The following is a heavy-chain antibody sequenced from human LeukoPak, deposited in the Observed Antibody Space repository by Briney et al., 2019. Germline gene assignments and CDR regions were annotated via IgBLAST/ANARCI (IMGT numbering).Heavy chain of an antibody. V-gene: IGHV1-24*01. CDR2: FDPEDGET. Sequence: ASVKVSCKVSGYTLTELSMHWVRQAPGKGLEWMGGFDPEDGETIYAQKFQGRVTMTEDTSTDTAYMELSSLRSEDTAVYYCATRRTGDRWVFTYYFDYWGQRTLVTVSS. D-gene: IGHD7-27*01. CDR3: ATRRTGDRWVFTYYFDY. CDR1: GYTLTELS. J-gene: IGHJ4*02.